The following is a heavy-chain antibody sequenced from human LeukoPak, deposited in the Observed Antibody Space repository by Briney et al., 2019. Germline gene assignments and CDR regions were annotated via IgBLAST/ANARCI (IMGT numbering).Heavy chain of an antibody. J-gene: IGHJ5*02. Sequence: SETLSLTCTVSGGSISSGGYHWSWIRQPPGKGLEWIGYIYHSGSTYYNPSLKSRVTISVDRSKNQFSLKLSSVTAADTAVYYCARHLSSIAARRNWFDPWGQGTLVTVSS. D-gene: IGHD6-6*01. CDR3: ARHLSSIAARRNWFDP. V-gene: IGHV4-30-2*01. CDR2: IYHSGST. CDR1: GGSISSGGYH.